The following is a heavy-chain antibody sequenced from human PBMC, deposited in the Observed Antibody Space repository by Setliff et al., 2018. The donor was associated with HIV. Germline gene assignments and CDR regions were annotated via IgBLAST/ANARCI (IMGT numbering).Heavy chain of an antibody. CDR2: IWYDGRNK. Sequence: GGSLRLSCAASGFTFSSYGMHWVRQAPGKGLEWVAVIWYDGRNKYYADSVKGRFTISRDNSKNTLYLQMNSLRAEDTAVYYCAKDLVTTTGPDYWGQGTLVTVSS. CDR3: AKDLVTTTGPDY. D-gene: IGHD1-1*01. CDR1: GFTFSSYG. J-gene: IGHJ4*02. V-gene: IGHV3-33*06.